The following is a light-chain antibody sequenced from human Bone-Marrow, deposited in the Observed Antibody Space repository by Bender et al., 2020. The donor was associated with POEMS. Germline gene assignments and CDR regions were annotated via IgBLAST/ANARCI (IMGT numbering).Light chain of an antibody. CDR3: QSYDNSLGGWV. CDR1: SSNIGAGFD. Sequence: QSVLTQPPSMSGAPGQRVTISCTGSSSNIGAGFDVNWYQQLPGTAPKLLIYSNNNRPSGVPDRFSGSKSGTSASLAITGLQAEDEGDYYCQSYDNSLGGWVFGGGTKLTVL. CDR2: SNN. V-gene: IGLV1-40*01. J-gene: IGLJ3*02.